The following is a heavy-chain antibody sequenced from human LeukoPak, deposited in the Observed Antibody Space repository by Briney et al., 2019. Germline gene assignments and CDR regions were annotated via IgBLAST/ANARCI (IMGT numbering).Heavy chain of an antibody. CDR2: IIPIFGTA. V-gene: IGHV1-69*01. CDR1: GGTFSSYA. D-gene: IGHD2-2*01. Sequence: VASVKVSCKASGGTFSSYAISWVRQAPGQGLERMGGIIPIFGTANYAQKFQGRVTITADESTSTAYMELSSLRSEDTVVYYCASGRGYCSSTSCEYYYYYYGMDVWGQGTTVTVSS. J-gene: IGHJ6*02. CDR3: ASGRGYCSSTSCEYYYYYYGMDV.